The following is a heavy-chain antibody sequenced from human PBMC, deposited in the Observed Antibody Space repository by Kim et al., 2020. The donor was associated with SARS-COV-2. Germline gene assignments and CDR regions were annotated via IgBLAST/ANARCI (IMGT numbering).Heavy chain of an antibody. CDR3: AKYKDTLFQGALYSMDF. CDR2: ISWNSGTT. V-gene: IGHV3-9*01. CDR1: GFSFDSYA. J-gene: IGHJ6*01. D-gene: IGHD1-26*01. Sequence: GGSLRLSCAASGFSFDSYAMRWVRQAPGKGLEWVSGISWNSGTTDYADSVKGRFTISRDSAKNSLYLQMNSLRAEDTALYYCAKYKDTLFQGALYSMDF.